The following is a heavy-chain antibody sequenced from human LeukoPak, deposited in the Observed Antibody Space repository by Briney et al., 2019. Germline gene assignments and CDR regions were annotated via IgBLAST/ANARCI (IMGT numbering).Heavy chain of an antibody. CDR1: GGTFSSYA. V-gene: IGHV1-69*05. CDR3: AREGGSPPGPEDAWRGFNGFAP. D-gene: IGHD3-3*01. Sequence: SVKVSCKASGGTFSSYAISWVRQAPGQGLEWMGGIIPIFGTANYAQKFQGRVTITTDESTSTAYMELSRLSSEDTAVYYCAREGGSPPGPEDAWRGFNGFAPWGQGTLVTVSS. CDR2: IIPIFGTA. J-gene: IGHJ5*02.